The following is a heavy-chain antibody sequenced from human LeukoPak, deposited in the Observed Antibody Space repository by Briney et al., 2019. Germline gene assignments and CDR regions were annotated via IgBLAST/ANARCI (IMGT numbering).Heavy chain of an antibody. J-gene: IGHJ4*02. CDR2: VSVTGGST. CDR3: AKAPLYYDYWQYYFDY. V-gene: IGHV3-23*01. Sequence: GGSLRLSCAVSGFTFSSYAMSWVRQAPGKGLEGGSAVSVTGGSTYYGDSVKGRFTISRDNSKNPLYLQMNSLRAEDTAVYYCAKAPLYYDYWQYYFDYWGQGTLVTVSS. CDR1: GFTFSSYA. D-gene: IGHD3-22*01.